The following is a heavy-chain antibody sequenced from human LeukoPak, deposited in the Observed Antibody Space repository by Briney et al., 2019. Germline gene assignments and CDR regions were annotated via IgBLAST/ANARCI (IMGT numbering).Heavy chain of an antibody. J-gene: IGHJ6*03. V-gene: IGHV3-23*01. CDR1: GFSFSSYA. D-gene: IGHD3-3*01. CDR3: AKEYTIHYYYMDV. CDR2: ISGSGSAT. Sequence: QPGGSLRLSCAASGFSFSSYAMSWVRQAPGKGLEWVSTISGSGSATYYADSVKGRFTISRDNSKNTLYLQMNSLRAEDTAVYYCAKEYTIHYYYMDVWGKGTTVTVSS.